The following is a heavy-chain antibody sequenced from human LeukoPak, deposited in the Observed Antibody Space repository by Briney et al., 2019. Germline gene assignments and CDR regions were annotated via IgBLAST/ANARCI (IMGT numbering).Heavy chain of an antibody. CDR3: ARGGTFDPSIDY. J-gene: IGHJ4*02. CDR2: VCAYNGKK. V-gene: IGHV1-18*01. Sequence: ASVKVSCKASGYTFTTAYINWVRQAPGQELEWMGWVCAYNGKKSYAQRFQGRVTMTTDSSTNTAYMDLASLRSDDTAVYYCARGGTFDPSIDYWGQGTLVTVSS. CDR1: GYTFTTAY. D-gene: IGHD1-26*01.